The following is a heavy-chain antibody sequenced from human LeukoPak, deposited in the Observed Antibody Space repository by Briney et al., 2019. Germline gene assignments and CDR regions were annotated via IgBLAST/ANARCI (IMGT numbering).Heavy chain of an antibody. J-gene: IGHJ4*01. CDR3: AKEPAFWSGYYGVPDY. CDR1: GFTFSSYA. D-gene: IGHD3-3*01. Sequence: GGSLRLSCAASGFTFSSYAMSWVRQAPGKGLEWVSAISGSGGSTYYADSVKGRFTISRDNSKNTLYLQMNSLRAENTAVYYCAKEPAFWSGYYGVPDYWGQEPWSPSPQ. V-gene: IGHV3-23*01. CDR2: ISGSGGST.